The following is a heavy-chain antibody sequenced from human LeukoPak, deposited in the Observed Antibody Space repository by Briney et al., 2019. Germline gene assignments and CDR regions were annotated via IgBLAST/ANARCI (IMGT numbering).Heavy chain of an antibody. Sequence: SVKVSCKASGGTFSSYAISWVRQAPGQGLEWMGGIIPIFSTANYAQKFQGRVTITADESTSTAYMELSSLRSEDTAVYYCASLLNYYGSGSYYAEEDVWGKGTTVTVSS. CDR3: ASLLNYYGSGSYYAEEDV. D-gene: IGHD3-10*01. J-gene: IGHJ6*04. V-gene: IGHV1-69*01. CDR2: IIPIFSTA. CDR1: GGTFSSYA.